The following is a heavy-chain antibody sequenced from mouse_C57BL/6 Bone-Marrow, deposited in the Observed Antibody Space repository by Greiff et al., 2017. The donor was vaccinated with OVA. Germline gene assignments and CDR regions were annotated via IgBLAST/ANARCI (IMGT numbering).Heavy chain of an antibody. Sequence: EVQGVESGGGLVQPGGSLKLSCAASGFTFSDYYMYWVRQTPEKRLEWVAYISNGGGSTYYPDTVKGRFTISRDNAKNTLYLQMSRLKSEDTAMYYCARQGIYYYGSSPAWFAYWGQGTLVTVSA. D-gene: IGHD1-1*01. CDR2: ISNGGGST. CDR3: ARQGIYYYGSSPAWFAY. CDR1: GFTFSDYY. J-gene: IGHJ3*01. V-gene: IGHV5-12*01.